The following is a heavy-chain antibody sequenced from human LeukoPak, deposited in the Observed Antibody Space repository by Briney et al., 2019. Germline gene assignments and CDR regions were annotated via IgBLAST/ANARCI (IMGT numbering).Heavy chain of an antibody. CDR2: IYYSGST. CDR1: GGSISSSSYY. J-gene: IGHJ4*02. D-gene: IGHD3-10*01. V-gene: IGHV4-39*01. Sequence: SETLSLTCTVSGGSISSSSYYWGWIRQPPGKGLEWIGSIYYSGSTYYNPSLKSRVTISVDTSKNQFSLKPSSVTAADTAVYYCARHVRIYYGSGTLLEDYFDYWGQGTLVTVSS. CDR3: ARHVRIYYGSGTLLEDYFDY.